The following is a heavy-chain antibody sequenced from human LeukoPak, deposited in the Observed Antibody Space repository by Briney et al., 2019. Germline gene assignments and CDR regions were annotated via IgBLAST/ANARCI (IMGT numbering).Heavy chain of an antibody. CDR2: ISSSGSTI. D-gene: IGHD5-18*01. Sequence: PGGSLRLSCAASGFTFSDYYMSWIRQAPGKGLEWVSYISSSGSTIYYADSVKGRFTISRDNSKNTLYLQMKSLRAEDTAMYYCARTNIAMVSYHFDHGGQGTLITVSS. CDR1: GFTFSDYY. V-gene: IGHV3-11*01. CDR3: ARTNIAMVSYHFDH. J-gene: IGHJ4*02.